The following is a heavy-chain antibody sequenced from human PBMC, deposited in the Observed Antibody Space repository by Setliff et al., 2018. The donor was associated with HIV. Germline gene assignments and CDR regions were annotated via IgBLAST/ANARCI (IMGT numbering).Heavy chain of an antibody. CDR1: GVSISSQY. V-gene: IGHV4-59*11. J-gene: IGHJ1*01. CDR3: ASTKVTPHGRYFQH. D-gene: IGHD4-4*01. CDR2: IYYNVNN. Sequence: KTSETLSLTCAVSGVSISSQYWSWIRQPPGKGLEWIGFIYYNVNNNYNPSLKSRVTLSLDTSRNQFSLQLTSVTAADTAVYYCASTKVTPHGRYFQHWGQGTLVTVSS.